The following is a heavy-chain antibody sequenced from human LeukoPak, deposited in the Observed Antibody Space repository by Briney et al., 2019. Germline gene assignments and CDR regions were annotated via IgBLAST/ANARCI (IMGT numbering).Heavy chain of an antibody. V-gene: IGHV1-18*04. CDR3: ARGSVAHDAFDI. CDR2: ISAYNGNT. Sequence: ASVKVSCETSGYSASDYYMHWVRQAPGQGLEWMGWISAYNGNTNYAQKLQGRVTMTTDTSTSTAYMELRSLRSDDTAVYYCARGSVAHDAFDIWGQGTMVTVSS. D-gene: IGHD2-15*01. CDR1: GYSASDYY. J-gene: IGHJ3*02.